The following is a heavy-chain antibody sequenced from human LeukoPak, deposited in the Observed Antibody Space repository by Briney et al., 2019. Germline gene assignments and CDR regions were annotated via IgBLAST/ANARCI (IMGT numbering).Heavy chain of an antibody. D-gene: IGHD7-27*01. Sequence: GGSLRLSCAASGFTFSSYSMNWVRQAPGKGLEWVSSISSSSSYIYYADSVKGRFTISRDNAKNSLYLQMNSLRAEDTAVYYCARDRGPGDPSDYWGQGTLVTVSS. V-gene: IGHV3-21*01. J-gene: IGHJ4*02. CDR1: GFTFSSYS. CDR3: ARDRGPGDPSDY. CDR2: ISSSSSYI.